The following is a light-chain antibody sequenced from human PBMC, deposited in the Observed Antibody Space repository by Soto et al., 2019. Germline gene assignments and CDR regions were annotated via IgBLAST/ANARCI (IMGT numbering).Light chain of an antibody. J-gene: IGKJ1*01. Sequence: DIQMTQSPSSLSASVGDRVTITCRASQSISSYLNWYQQRPGKAPKRLIYGASNLQSGVPSRFSGSGSGTEFTLTISSLQSEDFATYYCLQHSSYPWTFGQGTKVEIK. V-gene: IGKV1-17*01. CDR1: QSISSY. CDR2: GAS. CDR3: LQHSSYPWT.